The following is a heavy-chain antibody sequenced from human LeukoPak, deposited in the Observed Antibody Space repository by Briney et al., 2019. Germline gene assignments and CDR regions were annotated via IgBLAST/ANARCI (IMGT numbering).Heavy chain of an antibody. CDR3: AKEEAYCSGGSCSYFDY. J-gene: IGHJ4*02. Sequence: GGSLRLSCAASGFTFDDYAVHWVRQAPGKGLEWVSGISWNSGSIGYADSVKGRFTISRDNAKNSLYLQMNSLRAEDTALYYCAKEEAYCSGGSCSYFDYWGQGTLVTVSS. CDR1: GFTFDDYA. CDR2: ISWNSGSI. D-gene: IGHD2-15*01. V-gene: IGHV3-9*01.